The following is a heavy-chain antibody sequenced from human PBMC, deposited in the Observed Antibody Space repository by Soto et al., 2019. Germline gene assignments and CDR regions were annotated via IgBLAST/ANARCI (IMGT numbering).Heavy chain of an antibody. J-gene: IGHJ6*02. CDR3: ARWWGVVTVDPDYYYGMDV. V-gene: IGHV1-18*01. CDR1: GYTFTSYG. CDR2: ISAYNGNT. D-gene: IGHD2-21*02. Sequence: QVQLVQSGAEVKKPGASVKVSCKASGYTFTSYGISWVRQAPGQGLEWMGWISAYNGNTNYAQKLQGRVTMTTDTSTSTAYMGLRSRRSDATAVYYCARWWGVVTVDPDYYYGMDVWGQGTTVTVSS.